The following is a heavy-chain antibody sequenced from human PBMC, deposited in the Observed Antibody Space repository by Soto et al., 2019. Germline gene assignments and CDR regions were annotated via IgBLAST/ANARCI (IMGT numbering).Heavy chain of an antibody. J-gene: IGHJ4*02. CDR3: ARVLYYDGSGYNF. CDR2: ISSTSSYI. Sequence: PGGSLRLSCAASGFTFSSYTMNWVRQSPGKGLEWVSSISSTSSYIYYADSVKGRFTISRDNAKNSLYLQMNSLRAEDTAVYYCARVLYYDGSGYNFWGQGALVTVPQ. V-gene: IGHV3-21*01. CDR1: GFTFSSYT. D-gene: IGHD3-22*01.